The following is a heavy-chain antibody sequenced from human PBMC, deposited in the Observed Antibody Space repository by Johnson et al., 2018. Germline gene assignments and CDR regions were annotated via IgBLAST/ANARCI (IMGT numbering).Heavy chain of an antibody. D-gene: IGHD1-1*01. V-gene: IGHV3-21*01. CDR2: ISSSSSYI. J-gene: IGHJ3*02. Sequence: VQLLESGGGLVKPGGSLRLSCAASGFTFSSYSMNWVRQAPGTGLEWVSSISSSSSYIYYADSVKGRFTISRDNAKNSLYLQMNSLRAEDTAVYYCAIGTTDAFDIWGQGTMVTVSS. CDR1: GFTFSSYS. CDR3: AIGTTDAFDI.